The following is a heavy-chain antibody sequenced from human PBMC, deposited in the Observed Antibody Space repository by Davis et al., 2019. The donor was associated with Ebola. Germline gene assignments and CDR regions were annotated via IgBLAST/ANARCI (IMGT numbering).Heavy chain of an antibody. CDR1: GYTLTELS. J-gene: IGHJ4*02. Sequence: AASVKVSCKVSGYTLTELSMHWVRQAPGKGLEWMGSFDPEDGEAIYAQKFQDRVIVTEDTSTDTAYMELSSLRSEDTAVYYCARDSSGWYYFDYWGQGTLVTVSS. V-gene: IGHV1-24*01. CDR3: ARDSSGWYYFDY. CDR2: FDPEDGEA. D-gene: IGHD6-19*01.